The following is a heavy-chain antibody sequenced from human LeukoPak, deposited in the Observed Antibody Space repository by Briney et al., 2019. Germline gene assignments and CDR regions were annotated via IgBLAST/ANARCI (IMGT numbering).Heavy chain of an antibody. J-gene: IGHJ4*02. Sequence: GGSLRLSCAASGFTFSSYGMHWVRQAPGKGLEWVSAISGSGGSTYYADSVKGRFTISRDNSKNTLYLQMNSLRAEDTAVYYCAKDNYGGYMYYFDYWGQGTLVTVSS. CDR3: AKDNYGGYMYYFDY. CDR1: GFTFSSYG. V-gene: IGHV3-23*01. D-gene: IGHD5-12*01. CDR2: ISGSGGST.